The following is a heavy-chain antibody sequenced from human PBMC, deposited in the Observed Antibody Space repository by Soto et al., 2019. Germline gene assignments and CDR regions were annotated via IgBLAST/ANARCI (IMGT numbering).Heavy chain of an antibody. D-gene: IGHD6-19*01. CDR3: ARDYSSGWSGNWFDP. J-gene: IGHJ5*02. CDR2: IYYSGST. V-gene: IGHV4-31*03. Sequence: SETLSLTCTVSGGSISSGGYYWSWIRQHPGKGLEWIGYIYYSGSTYYNPSLKSRVTISVDTSKNQFSLKLSSVTAADTAVYYCARDYSSGWSGNWFDPWGKGTLVTVSS. CDR1: GGSISSGGYY.